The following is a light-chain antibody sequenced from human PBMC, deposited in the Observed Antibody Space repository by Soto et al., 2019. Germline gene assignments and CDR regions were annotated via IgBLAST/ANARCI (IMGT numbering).Light chain of an antibody. Sequence: QSALTQSASVSGSPGQSITISCTGTSSDVGSYNLVSWYQQHPGKAPKLMIYEGSKRPSGVSNRFSGSKSGNTASLTISGLQAEDEADYYCCSYSDSSTFVVFGGGTQLTVL. J-gene: IGLJ2*01. CDR3: CSYSDSSTFVV. V-gene: IGLV2-23*03. CDR1: SSDVGSYNL. CDR2: EGS.